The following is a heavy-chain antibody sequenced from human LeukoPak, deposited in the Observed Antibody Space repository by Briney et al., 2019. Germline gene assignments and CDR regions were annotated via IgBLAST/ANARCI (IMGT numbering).Heavy chain of an antibody. V-gene: IGHV3-30*18. CDR1: GFTFSSYG. D-gene: IGHD6-19*01. CDR2: ISYDGSNK. J-gene: IGHJ4*02. Sequence: PGGSLRLSCAASGFTFSSYGMHWVRQAPGKGLEWVAVISYDGSNKYYADSVKGRFTISRGNSKNTLYLQMDSLRAEDTAVYYCAKTSGWYYFDYWGQGTLVTVSS. CDR3: AKTSGWYYFDY.